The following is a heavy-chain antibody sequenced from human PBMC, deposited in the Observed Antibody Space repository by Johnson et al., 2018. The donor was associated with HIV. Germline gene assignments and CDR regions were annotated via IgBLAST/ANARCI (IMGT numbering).Heavy chain of an antibody. J-gene: IGHJ3*02. D-gene: IGHD1/OR15-1a*01. CDR2: VWSDGNNR. Sequence: QVQLVESGGGVVQPGRSLRLSCAASGFTFSDYGIHWVRQAPGKGLEWVAVVWSDGNNRYYADSVKGRFTISRDNSKNTLYLQMNSLRAEDTALYYCARGGLGFQNIHDPLDIWGQGTMVTVSS. CDR3: ARGGLGFQNIHDPLDI. V-gene: IGHV3-33*01. CDR1: GFTFSDYG.